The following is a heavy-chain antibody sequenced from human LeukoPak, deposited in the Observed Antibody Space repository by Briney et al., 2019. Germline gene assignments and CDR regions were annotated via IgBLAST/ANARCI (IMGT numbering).Heavy chain of an antibody. D-gene: IGHD3-10*01. V-gene: IGHV3-53*05. J-gene: IGHJ5*02. Sequence: TGGSLRLSCAASGFTVSSNYMSWVRQAPGKGLEWVSVIYSGGSTYYADSVKGRFSISRDNSKNTLYLQMNRLRGDDTAVYYCARDRSQEFDPWGQGTLVTVSS. CDR2: IYSGGST. CDR1: GFTVSSNY. CDR3: ARDRSQEFDP.